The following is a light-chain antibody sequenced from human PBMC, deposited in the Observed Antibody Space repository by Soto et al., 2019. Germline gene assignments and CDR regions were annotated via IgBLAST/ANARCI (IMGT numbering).Light chain of an antibody. CDR3: AAWDDSLNGLV. J-gene: IGLJ2*01. Sequence: QSVLTQPPSASGTPGQRFTISCSGSSSNIGSNTVNSYQQLPGTAPKLLIYSNNQRPSGVPDRFSGSKSGTSASLAISGLQSEDEADYYCAAWDDSLNGLVFGGGTKLTVL. CDR2: SNN. CDR1: SSNIGSNT. V-gene: IGLV1-44*01.